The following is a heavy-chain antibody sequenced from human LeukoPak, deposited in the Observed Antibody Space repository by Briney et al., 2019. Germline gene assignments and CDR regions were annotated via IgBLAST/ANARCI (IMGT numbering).Heavy chain of an antibody. D-gene: IGHD3-22*01. CDR2: IDTYNGNT. CDR1: GYTFTNYG. J-gene: IGHJ4*02. CDR3: ARLFYYDTSGYEGYFDD. V-gene: IGHV1-18*01. Sequence: ASVKVSCKASGYTFTNYGISWVRRAPGQGLEWMGWIDTYNGNTSYAQKVQGRITMTTDTSTSTAYMELRSLRSDDTAVCYCARLFYYDTSGYEGYFDDWGQGTLVTVSS.